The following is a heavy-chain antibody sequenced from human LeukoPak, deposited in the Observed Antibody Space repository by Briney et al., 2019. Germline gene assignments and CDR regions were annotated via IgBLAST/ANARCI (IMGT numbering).Heavy chain of an antibody. CDR1: GFTFSSYA. V-gene: IGHV3-30-3*01. CDR3: ARDLGGSSGRDY. J-gene: IGHJ4*02. CDR2: ISYDGSNK. Sequence: GGSLRLSCAASGFTFSSYAMHWVRQAPGKGLEWVAVISYDGSNKYYADSVKGRFTISRDNSKNTLYLQMNSLRAEDTAVYYCARDLGGSSGRDYWGQGTLVTVSS. D-gene: IGHD3-22*01.